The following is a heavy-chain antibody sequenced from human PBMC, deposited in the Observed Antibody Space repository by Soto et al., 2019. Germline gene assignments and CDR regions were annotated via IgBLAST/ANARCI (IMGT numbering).Heavy chain of an antibody. J-gene: IGHJ4*02. CDR3: ARETKWLDLEY. Sequence: SETLSLTCTVSGGSISSYYWSWIRQPPGKGLEWIGYIYYSGSTNYNPSLKSRVTISVDTSKNQFSLKLSSVTAADTAVYYCARETKWLDLEYWGQGTLVTVSS. CDR1: GGSISSYY. V-gene: IGHV4-59*01. D-gene: IGHD6-19*01. CDR2: IYYSGST.